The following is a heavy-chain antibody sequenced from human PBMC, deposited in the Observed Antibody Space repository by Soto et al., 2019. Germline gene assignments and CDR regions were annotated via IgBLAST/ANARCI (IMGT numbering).Heavy chain of an antibody. CDR1: GGSLSDYF. V-gene: IGHV4-34*01. D-gene: IGHD1-26*01. CDR3: ARLYSGSSLLSGYYYYGMDV. J-gene: IGHJ6*02. CDR2: INHLGSI. Sequence: SETLSLTCVVSGGSLSDYFWSWIRQPPGMALEWIGEINHLGSINYNPSLKSRVTISVDTSKNQFSLKLSSVTAADTAVYYCARLYSGSSLLSGYYYYGMDVWGQGTTVTSP.